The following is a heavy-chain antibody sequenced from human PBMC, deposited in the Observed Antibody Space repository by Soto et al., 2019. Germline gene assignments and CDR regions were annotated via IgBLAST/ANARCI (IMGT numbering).Heavy chain of an antibody. CDR3: GRASVQIINSYRARDV. D-gene: IGHD3-10*01. V-gene: IGHV4-30-4*01. J-gene: IGHJ6*02. CDR1: GDSITSDDYY. Sequence: QVQLQESGPGLLRPAQTLSLTCTVSGDSITSDDYYWTWIRQPPGKGLEWLGHIYYTGSTSYNPSLESRGSISLDTSKNQFPLRVRSVTAADTAVYYCGRASVQIINSYRARDVWGHGTSIIVSS. CDR2: IYYTGST.